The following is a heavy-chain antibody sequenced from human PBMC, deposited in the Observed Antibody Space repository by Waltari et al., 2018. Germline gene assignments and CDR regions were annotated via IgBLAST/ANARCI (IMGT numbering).Heavy chain of an antibody. V-gene: IGHV4-39*01. CDR1: GGSISSSSYY. CDR2: IYYSGST. J-gene: IGHJ4*02. Sequence: QLQLQESGPGLVKPSETLSLTCTVSGGSISSSSYYWGWIRQPPGKGLEWIGSIYYSGSTSSTPSLKSRVTISVDTSKNQFSLKLSSVTAADTAVYYCARQPGGQELDYWGQGTLVTVSS. CDR3: ARQPGGQELDY. D-gene: IGHD3-16*01.